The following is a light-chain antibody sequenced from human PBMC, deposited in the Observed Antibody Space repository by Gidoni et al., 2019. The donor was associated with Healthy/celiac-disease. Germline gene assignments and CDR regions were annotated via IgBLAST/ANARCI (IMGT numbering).Light chain of an antibody. CDR3: AAWDDSLSGGV. J-gene: IGLJ3*02. CDR2: SNN. CDR1: SSNIGSNY. Sequence: QSVLTQPPSASGTTGQRVTISCSGSSSNIGSNYVYWYQQLPGTAPKLLIYSNNQRPSGVPDRFSGSKSGTSASLAISGLRSEDEADYYCAAWDDSLSGGVFGGGTKLTVL. V-gene: IGLV1-47*02.